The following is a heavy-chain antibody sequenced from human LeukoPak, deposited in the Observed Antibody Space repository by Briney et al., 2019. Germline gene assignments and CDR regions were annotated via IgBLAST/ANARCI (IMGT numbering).Heavy chain of an antibody. CDR3: ARVGDILTGTRDAFDI. D-gene: IGHD3-9*01. Sequence: PGGSLRLSCAAPGFTFSSYAMSRVRQAPGKGLGWVSAISGSGSSTYYADSVRGRFTISRDNSKNSLYLQMNSLRVEDTAVYYCARVGDILTGTRDAFDIWGLGTVVTVSS. J-gene: IGHJ3*02. CDR2: ISGSGSST. CDR1: GFTFSSYA. V-gene: IGHV3-23*01.